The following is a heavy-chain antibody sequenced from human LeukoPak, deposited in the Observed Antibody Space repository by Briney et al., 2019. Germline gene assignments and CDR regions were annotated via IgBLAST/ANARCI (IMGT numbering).Heavy chain of an antibody. Sequence: GGSLRLSCAASGFTFSSYWMSWVRQAPGKGLEWVANIKQDGSEKYYVDSVKGRFTISRDNAKNSLYLQMNSLRAEDTAVYYCARDGTGWYISYMDVWGKGTTVTVSS. CDR2: IKQDGSEK. CDR1: GFTFSSYW. CDR3: ARDGTGWYISYMDV. V-gene: IGHV3-7*01. J-gene: IGHJ6*03. D-gene: IGHD6-19*01.